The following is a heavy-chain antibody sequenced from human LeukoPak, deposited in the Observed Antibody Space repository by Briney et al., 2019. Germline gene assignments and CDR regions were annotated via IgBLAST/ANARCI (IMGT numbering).Heavy chain of an antibody. V-gene: IGHV4-61*02. CDR2: IYTSGST. CDR3: ARLYYYGSGSYSPHFDY. CDR1: GGSISSGSYY. Sequence: SETLSLTCTVSGGSISSGSYYWSWIRQPAGKGLEWIGRIYTSGSTNYNPSLKSRVTISVDTSKNQFSLKLSSVTAADTAVYYCARLYYYGSGSYSPHFDYWGQGTLVTVSS. J-gene: IGHJ4*02. D-gene: IGHD3-10*01.